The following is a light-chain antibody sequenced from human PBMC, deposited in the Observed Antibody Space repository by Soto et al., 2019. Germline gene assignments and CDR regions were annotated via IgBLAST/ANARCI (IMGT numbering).Light chain of an antibody. CDR3: QVWDSSSDHPGVV. CDR1: NIGSKN. J-gene: IGLJ2*01. V-gene: IGLV3-21*04. Sequence: SYELTQPPSVSVAPGKTARITCGGNNIGSKNVHWYQQKPGQAPVLVIYYDSDRPSGIPERFSGSNSGNTATLTISRVEAGDEADYYCQVWDSSSDHPGVVFGGGTQLTVL. CDR2: YDS.